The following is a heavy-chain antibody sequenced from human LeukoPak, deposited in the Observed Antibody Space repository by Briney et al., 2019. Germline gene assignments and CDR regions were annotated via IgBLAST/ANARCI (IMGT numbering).Heavy chain of an antibody. D-gene: IGHD1-1*01. J-gene: IGHJ4*02. CDR1: GFTFSSYS. CDR2: ISSSSSTI. CDR3: ARMGQTGVTNY. V-gene: IGHV3-48*01. Sequence: GGSLRLSCAASGFTFSSYSMNWVRQAPGKGLEWVSYISSSSSTIYYADSVKGRFTISRDNAKNSLYLQMNSLRAEDTAVYYCARMGQTGVTNYWGQGTLVTVSS.